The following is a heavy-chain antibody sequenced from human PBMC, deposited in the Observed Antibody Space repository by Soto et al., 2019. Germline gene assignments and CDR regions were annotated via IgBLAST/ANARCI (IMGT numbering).Heavy chain of an antibody. Sequence: ASVKVSCKVSGYTLTELSMHWVRQAPGKGLEWMGGFDPEDGETIYAQKFQGRVTMTEDTSTDTAYMELSSLRSEDTDVYYCATKDGETYYYDSSGYRRYYYGRDVWG. CDR1: GYTLTELS. J-gene: IGHJ6*02. D-gene: IGHD3-22*01. CDR3: ATKDGETYYYDSSGYRRYYYGRDV. V-gene: IGHV1-24*01. CDR2: FDPEDGET.